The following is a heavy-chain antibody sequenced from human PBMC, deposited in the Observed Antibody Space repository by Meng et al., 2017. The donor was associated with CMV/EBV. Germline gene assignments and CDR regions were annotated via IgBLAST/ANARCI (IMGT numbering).Heavy chain of an antibody. CDR1: GCTFSSYA. D-gene: IGHD1-26*01. V-gene: IGHV1-69*05. Sequence: AVKVSCKASGCTFSSYAISWVRQAPGQGLEWMGEIIPIFGTANYAQKFQGRVTITTDESTSTAYMELSSLRSEDTAVYYCASTVPLLRKWELQGGDAFDIWGQGTMVTVSS. CDR3: ASTVPLLRKWELQGGDAFDI. J-gene: IGHJ3*02. CDR2: IIPIFGTA.